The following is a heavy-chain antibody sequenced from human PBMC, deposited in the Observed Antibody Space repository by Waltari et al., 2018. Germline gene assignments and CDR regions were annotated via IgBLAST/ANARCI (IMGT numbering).Heavy chain of an antibody. D-gene: IGHD6-19*01. CDR3: ARLPAVAGTDFDY. CDR1: GGSISSSSYY. CDR2: IYYSGST. Sequence: QLQLQESGPGLVKPSETLSLTCTVSGGSISSSSYYWGWIRQPPGKGLEWIGSIYYSGSTYYNPSLKSRVTISVETSKNQFSLKLSSVTAADTAVYYCARLPAVAGTDFDYWGQGTLVTVSS. V-gene: IGHV4-39*01. J-gene: IGHJ4*02.